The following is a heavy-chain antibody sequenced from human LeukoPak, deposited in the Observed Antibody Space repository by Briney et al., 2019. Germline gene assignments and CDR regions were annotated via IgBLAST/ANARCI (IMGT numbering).Heavy chain of an antibody. CDR1: GGSISSSSYY. CDR3: ARQGLWFGEALFDY. CDR2: IYYSGST. V-gene: IGHV4-39*01. D-gene: IGHD3-10*01. Sequence: PSETLSLTCTVSGGSISSSSYYWGWIRQPPGKGLEWIGSIYYSGSTYYNPSLKGRVTISVDTSKNQFSLKLSSVTAADTAVYYCARQGLWFGEALFDYWGQGTLVTVSS. J-gene: IGHJ4*02.